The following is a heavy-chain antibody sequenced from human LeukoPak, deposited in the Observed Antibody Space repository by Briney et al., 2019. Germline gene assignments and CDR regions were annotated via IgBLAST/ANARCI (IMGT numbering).Heavy chain of an antibody. CDR2: ISSSSSYI. CDR3: ASLRNMDYLDY. V-gene: IGHV3-21*01. Sequence: PGGSLRLSCAASGFTFSSYSMNWVRQRPGQGLEWVSSISSSSSYIYYADSVKGRFTISRDNAKNSLYLQMNSLRAEDTAVYYCASLRNMDYLDYWGQGTLVTVSS. J-gene: IGHJ4*02. CDR1: GFTFSSYS. D-gene: IGHD2/OR15-2a*01.